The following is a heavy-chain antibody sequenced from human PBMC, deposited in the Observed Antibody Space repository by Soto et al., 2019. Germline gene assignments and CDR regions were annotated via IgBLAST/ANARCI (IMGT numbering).Heavy chain of an antibody. CDR3: VKFRGRAYPYYYMDV. V-gene: IGHV3-23*01. CDR1: GFTFSTYG. D-gene: IGHD3-10*01. J-gene: IGHJ6*03. CDR2: GGSGGSR. Sequence: DVQLLESGGGLVKWGGSLRLSCVTSGFTFSTYGMTWVRQAPGKGLEWVSYGGSGGSRYYAESVKGRFTISRDNSKNTLSLEMNSLIAEDTATYYCVKFRGRAYPYYYMDVWGKGTTVTVSS.